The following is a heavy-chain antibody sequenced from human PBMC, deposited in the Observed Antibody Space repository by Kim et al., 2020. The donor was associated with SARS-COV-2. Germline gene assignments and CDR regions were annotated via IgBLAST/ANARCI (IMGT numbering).Heavy chain of an antibody. J-gene: IGHJ5*02. CDR3: ARDSHPLNWGTWFDP. Sequence: GGSLRLSCAASGFTFSSYGMHWVRQAPGKGLEWVAVIWYDGSNKYYADSVKGRFTISRDNSKNTLYLQMNSLRAEDTAVYYCARDSHPLNWGTWFDPWGQGTLVTVSS. CDR2: IWYDGSNK. V-gene: IGHV3-33*01. CDR1: GFTFSSYG. D-gene: IGHD7-27*01.